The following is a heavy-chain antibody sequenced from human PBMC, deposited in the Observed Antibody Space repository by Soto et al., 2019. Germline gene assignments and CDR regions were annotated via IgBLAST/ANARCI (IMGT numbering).Heavy chain of an antibody. D-gene: IGHD3-10*01. Sequence: SETLSLTCTVSGGSISSGDYYWSWIRQPPGKGLEWIGYIYYSGSTYYNPSLKSRVTISVDTSKNQFSLKLSSVTAADTAVYYCARVEKAPIMVRGVIDYWGQGTLVTVSS. CDR3: ARVEKAPIMVRGVIDY. V-gene: IGHV4-30-4*01. CDR1: GGSISSGDYY. J-gene: IGHJ4*02. CDR2: IYYSGST.